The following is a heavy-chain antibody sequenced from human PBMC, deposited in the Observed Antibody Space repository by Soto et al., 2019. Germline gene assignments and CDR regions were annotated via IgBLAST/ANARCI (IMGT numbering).Heavy chain of an antibody. V-gene: IGHV3-33*01. J-gene: IGHJ4*02. CDR3: ARGRSPRRFQWFGELSYFDY. CDR2: VWYDGSNK. Sequence: PGGSLRLSCAASGFTFSNYGMHWVRQAPGKGLEWVAVVWYDGSNKYYADSVKGRFTISRDNSKNTLSLQMDSLRAEDTAMYYCARGRSPRRFQWFGELSYFDYWGQGTLVTVSS. CDR1: GFTFSNYG. D-gene: IGHD3-10*01.